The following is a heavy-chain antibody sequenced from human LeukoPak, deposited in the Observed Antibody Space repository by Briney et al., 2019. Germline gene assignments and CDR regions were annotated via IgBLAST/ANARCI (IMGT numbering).Heavy chain of an antibody. CDR1: GGSFSGYY. CDR3: ARDEARGGMATIGYSPLLGY. J-gene: IGHJ4*02. CDR2: INHSGST. D-gene: IGHD5-12*01. Sequence: SETLSLTCAVYGGSFSGYYWSWIRQPPGKGLEWIGEINHSGSTNYNPSLKSRVTISVDTSKNQFSLKLSSVTAADTAVYYCARDEARGGMATIGYSPLLGYWGQGTLVTVSS. V-gene: IGHV4-34*01.